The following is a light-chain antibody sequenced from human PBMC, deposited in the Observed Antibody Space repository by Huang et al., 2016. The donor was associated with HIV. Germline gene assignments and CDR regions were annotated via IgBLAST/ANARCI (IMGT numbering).Light chain of an antibody. J-gene: IGKJ2*01. CDR1: RSLLFASHSKNF. Sequence: DILLTQSPDSLAVSLGERATLTCRSSRSLLFASHSKNFLAWYQQKPGQSPKLLMYMASVRESGVPELFTGSGSGTEFTLTIAILQAEDVAVYYCQQFYNMPYTFGRGTRLEI. V-gene: IGKV4-1*01. CDR3: QQFYNMPYT. CDR2: MAS.